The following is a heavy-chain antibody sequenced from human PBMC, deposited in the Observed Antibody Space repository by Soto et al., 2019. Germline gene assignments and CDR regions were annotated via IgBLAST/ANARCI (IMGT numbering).Heavy chain of an antibody. CDR2: INPSGGST. CDR1: GYTFTSYY. D-gene: IGHD6-25*01. CDR3: ARRDGYNHHYFDY. V-gene: IGHV1-46*01. J-gene: IGHJ4*01. Sequence: ASVKVSCKASGYTFTSYYMHWVRQAPGQGLEWMGIINPSGGSTSYAQKFQSRVTMTRHTSTSTVYMELSSLISEDTAVYYCARRDGYNHHYFDYWGQGTMVTVSS.